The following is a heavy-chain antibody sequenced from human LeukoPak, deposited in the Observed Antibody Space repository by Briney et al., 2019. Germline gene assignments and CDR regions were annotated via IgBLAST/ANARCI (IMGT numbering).Heavy chain of an antibody. D-gene: IGHD6-6*01. CDR1: GGSISSSSYY. J-gene: IGHJ6*03. V-gene: IGHV4-39*01. CDR3: ASTKLPAHYYYYYYMDV. CDR2: IYYSGST. Sequence: PSETLSLTCTVSGGSISSSSYYWGWIRQPPGKGLEWIGSIYYSGSTYYNPSLKRRVTISVDTSKNQFSLKLSSVTAADTAVYYCASTKLPAHYYYYYYMDVWGKGTTVTVSS.